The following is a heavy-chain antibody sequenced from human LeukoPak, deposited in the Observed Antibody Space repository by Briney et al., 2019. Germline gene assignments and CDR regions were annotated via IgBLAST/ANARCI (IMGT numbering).Heavy chain of an antibody. J-gene: IGHJ4*02. CDR1: GGSISSSSYY. D-gene: IGHD2-2*01. V-gene: IGHV4-39*01. Sequence: PSETLSLTCTVSGGSISSSSYYWGWIRQPPGKGLEWIGSIYYSGSTYYNPSLKSRVTISVDTSKNQFSLKLSSVTAAGTAVYYCASLIVVVPAAPYIDYWGQGTLVTVSS. CDR2: IYYSGST. CDR3: ASLIVVVPAAPYIDY.